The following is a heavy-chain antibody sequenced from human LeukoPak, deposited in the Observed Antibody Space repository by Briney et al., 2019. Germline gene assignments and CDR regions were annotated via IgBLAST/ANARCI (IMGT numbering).Heavy chain of an antibody. CDR3: AKDRGRDGYNPLDY. D-gene: IGHD5-24*01. V-gene: IGHV3-30*02. Sequence: GGSLRLSCAASGFTFSSYGMHWVRQAPGKGLEWVAVIWYGGSNKYYADSVKGRFTISRDNSKNTLYLQMNSLRAEDTAVYYCAKDRGRDGYNPLDYWGQGTLDTVSS. J-gene: IGHJ4*02. CDR1: GFTFSSYG. CDR2: IWYGGSNK.